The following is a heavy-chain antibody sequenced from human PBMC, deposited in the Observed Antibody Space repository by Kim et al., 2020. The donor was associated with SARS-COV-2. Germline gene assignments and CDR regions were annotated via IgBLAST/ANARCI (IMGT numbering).Heavy chain of an antibody. V-gene: IGHV4-59*13. CDR2: IYYSGST. Sequence: SETLSLTCTVSGGSISSYYWSWIRQPPGKGLEWIGYIYYSGSTNYNPSLKSRVTISVDTSKNQFSLKLSSVTAADTAVYYCARDGPIVGATSDWFDPWGQGTLVTVSS. J-gene: IGHJ5*02. CDR1: GGSISSYY. CDR3: ARDGPIVGATSDWFDP. D-gene: IGHD1-26*01.